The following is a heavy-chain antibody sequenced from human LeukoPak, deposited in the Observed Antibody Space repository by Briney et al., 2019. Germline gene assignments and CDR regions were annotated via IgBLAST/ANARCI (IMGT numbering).Heavy chain of an antibody. V-gene: IGHV3-23*01. Sequence: GGSLRLSCVASGFTFSKYDMSWVRQAPGKGLEWVSGISDSGDQTYYADSVRARFTISRDNSKNTLYLQVNSLRAEDTALYYCAKEITLTTAYFDYWGQGTLVTVPS. CDR2: ISDSGDQT. D-gene: IGHD4-17*01. J-gene: IGHJ4*02. CDR3: AKEITLTTAYFDY. CDR1: GFTFSKYD.